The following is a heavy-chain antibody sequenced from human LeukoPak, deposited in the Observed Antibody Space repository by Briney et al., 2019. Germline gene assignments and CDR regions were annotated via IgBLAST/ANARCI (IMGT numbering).Heavy chain of an antibody. CDR1: GYSFINYW. J-gene: IGHJ4*02. CDR3: AILSSGWYYFDY. CDR2: IYPGDSDT. V-gene: IGHV5-51*01. Sequence: GESLKISCKGSGYSFINYWIGWVRQMPGKGLEWMAFIYPGDSDTKYSPSFQGQVTISADKSITTAFLQWSSLKASDTAMYYCAILSSGWYYFDYWGQGTLVTVSS. D-gene: IGHD6-19*01.